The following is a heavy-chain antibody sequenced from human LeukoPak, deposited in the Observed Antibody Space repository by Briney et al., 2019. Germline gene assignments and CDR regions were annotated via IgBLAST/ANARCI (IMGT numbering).Heavy chain of an antibody. CDR2: INPSGGST. Sequence: ASVKVSCKASGYTFTSYYMHWVRQAPGQGLEWMGIINPSGGSTSYAQKFQGRVTMTRDTSTSTVYMELSSLRSEDTAVYYCAKDEGCGFCISFLPGVSIDSWGQGTLVTVSS. CDR1: GYTFTSYY. J-gene: IGHJ4*02. V-gene: IGHV1-46*01. CDR3: AKDEGCGFCISFLPGVSIDS. D-gene: IGHD2-8*01.